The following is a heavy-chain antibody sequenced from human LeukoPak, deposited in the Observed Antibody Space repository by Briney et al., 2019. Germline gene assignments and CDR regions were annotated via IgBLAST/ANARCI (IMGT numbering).Heavy chain of an antibody. V-gene: IGHV3-30*02. CDR3: AKDLITMIVVVTPNFDY. CDR1: GFTFSSYG. Sequence: GGSLRLSCAASGFTFSSYGMHWVRQAPGKGLEWVAFIRYDGSNKYYADFVKGRFTISRDNSKNTLYLQMNSLRAEDTAVYYCAKDLITMIVVVTPNFDYWGQGTLVTVSS. CDR2: IRYDGSNK. J-gene: IGHJ4*02. D-gene: IGHD3-22*01.